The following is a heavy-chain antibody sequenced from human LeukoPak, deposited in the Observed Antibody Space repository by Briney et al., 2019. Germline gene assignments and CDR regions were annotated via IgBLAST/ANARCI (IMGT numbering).Heavy chain of an antibody. V-gene: IGHV4-30-2*01. CDR3: ARELWFGELLGWFDP. CDR2: IYHSGST. J-gene: IGHJ5*02. CDR1: GGSISSGGYS. Sequence: SETLSLTCAVSGGSISSGGYSWSWIRQPPGKGLEWIGYIYHSGSTYYNPSLKSRVTISVDRSKNQFSLKLSSVTAADTAVYYCARELWFGELLGWFDPWGQGTLVTVSS. D-gene: IGHD3-10*01.